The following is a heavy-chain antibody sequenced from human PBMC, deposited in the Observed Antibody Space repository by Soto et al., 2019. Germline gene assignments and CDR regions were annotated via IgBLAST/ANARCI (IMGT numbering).Heavy chain of an antibody. V-gene: IGHV3-7*01. CDR1: GFTFSSYW. CDR2: IKQDGSEK. Sequence: EVQLVESGGGLVQPRGSLSVSWAASGFTFSSYWMSWVRQAPGKGLEWVANIKQDGSEKYYVDSVKGRFTISRDNAKNSLYLQMNSLRAEDTAVYYCARFPLPTILGVLIIGWWFDPWGQGTLVTVSS. CDR3: ARFPLPTILGVLIIGWWFDP. J-gene: IGHJ5*02. D-gene: IGHD3-3*01.